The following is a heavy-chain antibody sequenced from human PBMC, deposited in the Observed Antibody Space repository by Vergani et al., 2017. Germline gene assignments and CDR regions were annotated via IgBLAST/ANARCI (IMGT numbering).Heavy chain of an antibody. V-gene: IGHV3-30*02. CDR2: IGYDGRIK. Sequence: QVQLVETGGGVVQPGGSLRLYCATSGFSFNTYGAHWVRQAPGKGLEWVAFIGYDGRIKYNVDSVKGGFTISRDTSKKTLSLQMRSLRADDTAVYYCAKDGRESSDYGYFDYLVQGTLVTVSS. CDR1: GFSFNTYG. CDR3: AKDGRESSDYGYFDY. D-gene: IGHD4-17*01. J-gene: IGHJ4*02.